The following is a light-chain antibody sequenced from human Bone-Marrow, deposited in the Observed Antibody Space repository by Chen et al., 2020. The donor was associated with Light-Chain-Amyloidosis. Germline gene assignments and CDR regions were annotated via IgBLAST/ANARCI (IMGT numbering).Light chain of an antibody. CDR2: RDT. CDR1: DLPTKY. J-gene: IGLJ2*01. V-gene: IGLV3-25*03. CDR3: HSADSGGAYEWI. Sequence: SYELTQPPSVSVSPGQTARITCSGDDLPTKYAFWYQQKPCQAPVLVIHRDTERPSRVSVRDPCSGSGTTATVTLSRVRPEDEADSDCHSADSGGAYEWIFGGGTKLTVL.